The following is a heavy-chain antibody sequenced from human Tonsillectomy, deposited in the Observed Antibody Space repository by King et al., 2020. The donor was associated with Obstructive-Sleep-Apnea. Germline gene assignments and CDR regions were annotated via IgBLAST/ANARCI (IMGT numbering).Heavy chain of an antibody. CDR1: GYTFTSYG. Sequence: QLVQSGAEVKKPGASVKVSCKASGYTFTSYGISWVRQAPGQGLEWRGWISAYNCNTNFAQKLQGRVTMPTDTSTTPAYMELRSLGSEDTAVYYVARPTQLWLMIDAFDIWGQGTMVTVSS. V-gene: IGHV1-18*01. CDR3: ARPTQLWLMIDAFDI. D-gene: IGHD5-18*01. CDR2: ISAYNCNT. J-gene: IGHJ3*02.